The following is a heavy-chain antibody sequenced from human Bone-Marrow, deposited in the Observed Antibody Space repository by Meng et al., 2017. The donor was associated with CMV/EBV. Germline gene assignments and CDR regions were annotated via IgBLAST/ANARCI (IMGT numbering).Heavy chain of an antibody. D-gene: IGHD3-22*01. J-gene: IGHJ4*02. Sequence: SVKVSCKASGGTFSSYAISWVRQAPGQGLEWMGGIIPILGIADYAQKFQGRVTITADKSTSTAYMELSSLRSEDTAVYYCASDAPDRPYYYDSSGSDYWGQGTLVAVSS. CDR2: IIPILGIA. CDR1: GGTFSSYA. V-gene: IGHV1-69*10. CDR3: ASDAPDRPYYYDSSGSDY.